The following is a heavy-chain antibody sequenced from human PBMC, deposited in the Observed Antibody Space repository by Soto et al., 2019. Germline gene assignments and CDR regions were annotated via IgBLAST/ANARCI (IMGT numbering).Heavy chain of an antibody. J-gene: IGHJ4*02. CDR1: GGSSSSYY. CDR2: IYYSGNT. D-gene: IGHD2-15*01. Sequence: SETLPLTCTVAGGSSSSYYWSWIRQPPGKGLEWIGYIYYSGNTNYNPSLKSRVTISVDTSKNQFSLKLSSVTAADTAVYYCARLSGSGAPSDYWGQGTLVTVSS. CDR3: ARLSGSGAPSDY. V-gene: IGHV4-59*08.